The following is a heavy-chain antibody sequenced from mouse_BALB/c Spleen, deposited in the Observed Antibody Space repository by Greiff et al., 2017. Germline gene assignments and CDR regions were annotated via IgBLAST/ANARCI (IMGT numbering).Heavy chain of an antibody. D-gene: IGHD1-2*01. CDR1: GYSITSDYA. CDR3: SLLRLRPYWYFDV. Sequence: EVQLQESGPGLVKPSQSLSLTCTVTGYSITSDYAWNWIRQFPGNKLEWMGYISYSGSTSYNPSLKSRISITRDTSKNQFFLQLNSVTTEDTATYYCSLLRLRPYWYFDVWGAGTTVTVSS. J-gene: IGHJ1*01. CDR2: ISYSGST. V-gene: IGHV3-2*02.